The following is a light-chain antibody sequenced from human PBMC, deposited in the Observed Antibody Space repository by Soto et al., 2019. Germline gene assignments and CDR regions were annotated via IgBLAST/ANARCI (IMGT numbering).Light chain of an antibody. V-gene: IGKV3-11*01. J-gene: IGKJ5*01. CDR1: QNVERY. CDR3: QQRRNWPPIT. CDR2: DAS. Sequence: TVLTQSPATLSLSPGERDTLSCWASQNVERYLAWYQQKPGQAPRLLIYDASNRATGIPARFSGSGSGTDFTLPISSLEPEDSAVYYCQQRRNWPPITFGQGTRLEIK.